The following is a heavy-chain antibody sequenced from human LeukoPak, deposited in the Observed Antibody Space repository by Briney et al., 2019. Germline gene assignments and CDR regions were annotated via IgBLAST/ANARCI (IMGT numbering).Heavy chain of an antibody. CDR3: AKDGGSGSYFAFDI. CDR2: IRYDGSKS. Sequence: PGGSLRLSCAASGFTFNSYGMHWVRQAPGTALEGVAFIRYDGSKSYFADSVKGRFALSRDNPKNTLYLQMSSLRPEDTAVYFCAKDGGSGSYFAFDIWGQGTMVTVSS. V-gene: IGHV3-30*02. J-gene: IGHJ3*02. CDR1: GFTFNSYG. D-gene: IGHD1-26*01.